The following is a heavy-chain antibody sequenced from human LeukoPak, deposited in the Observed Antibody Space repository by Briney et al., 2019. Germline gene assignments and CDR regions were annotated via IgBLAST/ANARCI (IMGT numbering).Heavy chain of an antibody. J-gene: IGHJ4*02. CDR2: IRYDGSNK. D-gene: IGHD1-26*01. V-gene: IGHV3-30*02. CDR3: AKDFIAMSDWEPLGY. CDR1: GFTFSSYG. Sequence: GGSLILSCAASGFTFSSYGMHWVRQAPGKGLEWVAFIRYDGSNKYYADSVKGRFTISRDNSKNTLYLQMNSLRDEDTAVYCAKDFIAMSDWEPLGYWGQGILVTVSS.